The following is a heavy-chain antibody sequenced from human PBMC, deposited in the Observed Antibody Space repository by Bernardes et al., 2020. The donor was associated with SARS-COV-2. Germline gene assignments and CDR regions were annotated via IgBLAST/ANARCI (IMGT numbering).Heavy chain of an antibody. CDR2: INTDGTTT. V-gene: IGHV3-74*01. J-gene: IGHJ4*02. CDR1: VFTFSNSW. Sequence: WGSLRLSFASSVFTFSNSWIHWVRQAPGKWLVWVSRINTDGTTTGYADSVKGRFTISRDNAKDTLYLQMNSLEAEDTAVYYCVRGPSGDYGRFEYWGQGTLVTVSS. D-gene: IGHD4-17*01. CDR3: VRGPSGDYGRFEY.